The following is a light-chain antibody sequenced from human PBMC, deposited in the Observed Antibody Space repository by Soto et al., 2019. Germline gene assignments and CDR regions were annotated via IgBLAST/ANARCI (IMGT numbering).Light chain of an antibody. CDR1: SSSKW. CDR3: QHTTDFT. Sequence: DIQMTQPPSTLAASVGDTVTMTCRSSSKWLAWYQKKPGKAPKLLIYDVSNLERGVPPRFSGSTSGAESTLTINGLQPDDLGTYYCQHTTDFTFGQGTKVEIK. CDR2: DVS. V-gene: IGKV1-5*01. J-gene: IGKJ2*01.